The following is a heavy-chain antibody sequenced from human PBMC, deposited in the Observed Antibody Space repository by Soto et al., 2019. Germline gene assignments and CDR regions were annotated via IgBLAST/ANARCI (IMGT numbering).Heavy chain of an antibody. CDR3: ARVRSSGYYGLLDY. CDR1: GGSVSNSIFY. D-gene: IGHD3-22*01. V-gene: IGHV4-61*01. J-gene: IGHJ4*02. Sequence: PSETLSLTCAVSGGSVSNSIFYWIWIRQPPGERLEWIGNIYYSGSTNYNPSLKSRVTISVHTSKNQFSLKLTSVTAADTAVYYCARVRSSGYYGLLDYWGQGTLVTVS. CDR2: IYYSGST.